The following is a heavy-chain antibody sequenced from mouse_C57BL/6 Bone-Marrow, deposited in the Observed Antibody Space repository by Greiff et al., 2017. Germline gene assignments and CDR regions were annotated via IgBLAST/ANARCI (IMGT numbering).Heavy chain of an antibody. CDR2: INPYNGGT. J-gene: IGHJ3*01. CDR1: GYTFTDYY. CDR3: ASEDGYYAWFAY. Sequence: VQLQQSGPVLVKPGASVKMSCKASGYTFTDYYMNWVKQSHGKSLEWIGVINPYNGGTSYNQKFKGKDTLTVDKSSSTAYMELNSLTSEDSAVYYCASEDGYYAWFAYWGQGTLVTVSA. V-gene: IGHV1-19*01. D-gene: IGHD2-3*01.